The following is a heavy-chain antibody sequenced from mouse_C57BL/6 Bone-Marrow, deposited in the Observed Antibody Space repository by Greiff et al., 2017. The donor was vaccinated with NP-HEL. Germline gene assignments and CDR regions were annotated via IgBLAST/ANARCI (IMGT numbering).Heavy chain of an antibody. Sequence: QVQLQQSGAELVRPGASVKMSCKASGYTFTSSTMHWVKQRPGQGLEWIGYINPSSGYTKYNQKFKDKATLTADTSSSTAYMQLSSLTSEDSAFYYCARWDYGYFDVWGTGTTLTVSS. V-gene: IGHV1-4*01. CDR2: INPSSGYT. CDR1: GYTFTSST. CDR3: ARWDYGYFDV. D-gene: IGHD4-1*01. J-gene: IGHJ1*03.